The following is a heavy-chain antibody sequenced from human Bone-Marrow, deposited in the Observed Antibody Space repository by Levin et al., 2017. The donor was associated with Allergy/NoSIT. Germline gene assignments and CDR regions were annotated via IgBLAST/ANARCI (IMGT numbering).Heavy chain of an antibody. CDR2: ISYDGSNK. D-gene: IGHD2-21*02. Sequence: PGGSLRLSCAASGFTFSSYAMHWVRQAPGKGLEWVAVISYDGSNKYYADSVKGRFTISRDNSKNTLYLQMNSLRAEDTAVYYCARDSCGGDCWGYYYYGMDVWGQGTTVTVSS. CDR1: GFTFSSYA. CDR3: ARDSCGGDCWGYYYYGMDV. J-gene: IGHJ6*02. V-gene: IGHV3-30*04.